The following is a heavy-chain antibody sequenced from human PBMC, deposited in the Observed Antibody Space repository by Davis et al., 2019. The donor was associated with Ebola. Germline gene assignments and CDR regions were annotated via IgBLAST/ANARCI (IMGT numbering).Heavy chain of an antibody. V-gene: IGHV3-7*01. D-gene: IGHD7-27*01. CDR2: LRQHGGEV. J-gene: IGHJ4*02. CDR1: EFVLSSFS. CDR3: AKGGPGVWGQVPLEY. Sequence: PGGSLRLSCVASEFVLSSFSMAWIRQAPGQGLEWVASLRQHGGEVYYVDSVKGRFTISRDSASNSLYLQMNSLRAEDTAVYYCAKGGPGVWGQVPLEYWGQGTLVTVSS.